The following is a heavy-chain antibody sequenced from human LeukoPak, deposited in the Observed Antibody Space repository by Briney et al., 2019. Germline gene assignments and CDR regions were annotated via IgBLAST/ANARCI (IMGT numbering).Heavy chain of an antibody. Sequence: ASVKVSCKASGYTFTSYAMNWVRQAPGQGLEWMGWINTNTGNPTYAQGFTGRFVFSLDTSVSTAYLQISSLKAEDTAVYYCARLYSSGGSYYFDYWGQGTLVTVSS. CDR2: INTNTGNP. D-gene: IGHD1-26*01. V-gene: IGHV7-4-1*02. CDR1: GYTFTSYA. CDR3: ARLYSSGGSYYFDY. J-gene: IGHJ4*02.